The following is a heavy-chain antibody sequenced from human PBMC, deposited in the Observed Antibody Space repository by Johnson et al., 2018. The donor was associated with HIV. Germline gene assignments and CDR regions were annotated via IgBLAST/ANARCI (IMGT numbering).Heavy chain of an antibody. CDR1: GFTFSSYA. Sequence: EVQLVESGGGLVQPGGSLRLSCAASGFTFSSYAMSWVRQAPGKGLEWVSVISGRGGSTYYADSVKGRFTISRDISQNTLYLQMHRLRAEDTAVYYCAKDRSSGWYPAFDIWGQGTMVTVSS. J-gene: IGHJ3*02. CDR2: ISGRGGST. CDR3: AKDRSSGWYPAFDI. D-gene: IGHD6-19*01. V-gene: IGHV3-23*04.